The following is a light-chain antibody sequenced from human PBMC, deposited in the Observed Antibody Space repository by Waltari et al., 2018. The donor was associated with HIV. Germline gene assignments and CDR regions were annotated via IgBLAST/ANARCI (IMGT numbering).Light chain of an antibody. Sequence: SALTQPASVSGSPGQSITISCTGPSRDVGGYNYVSWYQQHPGKAPKLMIYEVSNRPSGVSNRFSGSKSGNTASLTISGLQAEDEADYYCSSYTSSSTPVVFGGGTKLTVL. J-gene: IGLJ2*01. CDR1: SRDVGGYNY. CDR2: EVS. CDR3: SSYTSSSTPVV. V-gene: IGLV2-14*01.